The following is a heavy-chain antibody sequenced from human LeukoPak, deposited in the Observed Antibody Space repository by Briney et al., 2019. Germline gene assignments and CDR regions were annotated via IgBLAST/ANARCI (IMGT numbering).Heavy chain of an antibody. V-gene: IGHV3-23*01. D-gene: IGHD5-24*01. J-gene: IGHJ4*02. CDR2: ISSNGGST. CDR1: GFTFSSYA. Sequence: GGSLRLSCAASGFTFSSYAMSWARQAPGKGLEWVSSISSNGGSTYYADSVKGRFTISRDNSKNTLYLQMNSLRAEDTAVYYCAKASKMDTILPPFDYWGQGTLVTVSS. CDR3: AKASKMDTILPPFDY.